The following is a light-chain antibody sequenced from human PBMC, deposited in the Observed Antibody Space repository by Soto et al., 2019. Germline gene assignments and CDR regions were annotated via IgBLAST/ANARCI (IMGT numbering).Light chain of an antibody. CDR1: QSVSSSY. V-gene: IGKV3-20*01. CDR2: GAS. J-gene: IGKJ2*01. Sequence: EIVLTQSPGTLSLSPGERATLSCRASQSVSSSYLAWYQQKPGQAPRLLIYGASSRATGIPDRFSGSGSGTDFTLTTSRLEPEDFAVYYCQQYVSSPGTFGQGTKLEIK. CDR3: QQYVSSPGT.